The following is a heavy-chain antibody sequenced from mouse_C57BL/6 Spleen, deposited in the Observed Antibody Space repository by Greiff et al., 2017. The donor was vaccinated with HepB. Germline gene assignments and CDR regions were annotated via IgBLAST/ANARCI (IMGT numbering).Heavy chain of an antibody. J-gene: IGHJ2*01. CDR3: ARYRLQY. CDR2: INPSTGGT. CDR1: GYSFTGYY. V-gene: IGHV1-42*01. Sequence: VQLQQSGPELVKPGASVKISCKASGYSFTGYYMNWVKQSPEQSLEWIGEINPSTGGTTYNQKFKAKATLTVDESSSTAYMQLKSLTSEDSAVYYCARYRLQYWGQGTTLTVSS.